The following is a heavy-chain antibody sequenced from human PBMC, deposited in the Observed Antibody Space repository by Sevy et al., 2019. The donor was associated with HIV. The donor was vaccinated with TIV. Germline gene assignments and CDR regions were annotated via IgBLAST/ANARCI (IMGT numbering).Heavy chain of an antibody. CDR3: ARHAMITVTTAHFDY. V-gene: IGHV4-39*01. CDR2: INYNGRT. CDR1: GDSITSRTDS. D-gene: IGHD4-17*01. Sequence: SETLSLSCTVSGDSITSRTDSWGWVRQPPGKRLEWIGTINYNGRTYYDPSLRRRGTMSVDTSKNKFSLRLNSVTAADTAVYYCARHAMITVTTAHFDYWGQGTLVTVSS. J-gene: IGHJ4*02.